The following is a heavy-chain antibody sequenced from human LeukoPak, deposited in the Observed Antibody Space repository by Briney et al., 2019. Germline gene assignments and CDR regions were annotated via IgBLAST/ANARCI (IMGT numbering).Heavy chain of an antibody. CDR3: ARFARSTVANDY. J-gene: IGHJ4*02. V-gene: IGHV4-59*01. CDR2: IYYSGST. D-gene: IGHD4-23*01. Sequence: SETLPLTCTVSGGSISSYYWSWIRQPPGKGLEWIGYIYYSGSTNYNPSLKSRVTISVDTSKNQFSLKLSSVTAADTAVYYCARFARSTVANDYWGQGTLVTVSS. CDR1: GGSISSYY.